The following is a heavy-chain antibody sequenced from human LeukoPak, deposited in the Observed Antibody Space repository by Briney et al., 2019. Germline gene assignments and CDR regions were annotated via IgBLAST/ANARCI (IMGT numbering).Heavy chain of an antibody. CDR1: GFTFTTYS. D-gene: IGHD3-10*01. CDR2: ISSSSGTI. J-gene: IGHJ3*02. CDR3: ATHELKDAFDI. V-gene: IGHV3-48*01. Sequence: GSLRLSCAASGFTFTTYSMNWVRQAPGKGLEWVSYISSSSGTIYYADSVKGRFTISRDNAKNSLYLQMNSLRAEDTAVYYCATHELKDAFDIWGQGTMVTVSS.